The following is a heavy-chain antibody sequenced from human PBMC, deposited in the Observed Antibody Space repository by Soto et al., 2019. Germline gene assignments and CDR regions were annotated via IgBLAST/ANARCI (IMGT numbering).Heavy chain of an antibody. CDR2: ISYDGSNK. CDR3: AKEATHYYGMDV. V-gene: IGHV3-30*18. J-gene: IGHJ6*02. Sequence: QVQLVESGGGVVQPGRSLRLSCAASGFTFSSYGMHWVRQAPGKGLEWVAVISYDGSNKYYADSVKGRFTISRDNSKNTLYLQMNRLSAEDTAVYYCAKEATHYYGMDVWGQGTTVTVSS. CDR1: GFTFSSYG.